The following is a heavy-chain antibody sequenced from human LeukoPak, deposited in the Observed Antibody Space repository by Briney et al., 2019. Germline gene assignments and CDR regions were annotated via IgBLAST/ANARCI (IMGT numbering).Heavy chain of an antibody. V-gene: IGHV3-72*01. CDR1: GFTFSDHY. CDR2: SRNKANGYTT. CDR3: ARDTIVVVPAAGRTINWFDP. D-gene: IGHD2-2*01. J-gene: IGHJ5*02. Sequence: GGSLRLSCAVSGFTFSDHYMDWVRQAPGKGLEWVGRSRNKANGYTTEYAASVKGRLTISRDESKNSLYLQMNSLKTEDTAVYYCARDTIVVVPAAGRTINWFDPWGQGTLVTVSS.